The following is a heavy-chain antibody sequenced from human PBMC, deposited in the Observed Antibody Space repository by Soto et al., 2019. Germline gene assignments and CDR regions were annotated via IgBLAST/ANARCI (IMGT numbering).Heavy chain of an antibody. V-gene: IGHV4-59*01. Sequence: LSLTCTVSGGSISSYYWSWIRQPPGKGLEWIGYIYYSGSTNYNPSLKSRVTISVDTSKNQFSLKLSSVTAADTAVYYCARVFASSSWYFGGDWFDPWGQGTLVTVSS. CDR2: IYYSGST. CDR1: GGSISSYY. CDR3: ARVFASSSWYFGGDWFDP. D-gene: IGHD6-13*01. J-gene: IGHJ5*02.